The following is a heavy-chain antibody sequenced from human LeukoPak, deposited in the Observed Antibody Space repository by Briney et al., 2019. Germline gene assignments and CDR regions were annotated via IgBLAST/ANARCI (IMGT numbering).Heavy chain of an antibody. Sequence: GGSLRLSCAASGFTFSNYGMHWVRQAPGKGLGWVAFIQHDGSKKTYADSVKGRFTISRDNSQNTLYLQMNSLRAEDTAVYYCAKVWASSYFYYGMDVWGQGTTVTVSS. D-gene: IGHD1-26*01. CDR1: GFTFSNYG. J-gene: IGHJ6*02. V-gene: IGHV3-30*02. CDR2: IQHDGSKK. CDR3: AKVWASSYFYYGMDV.